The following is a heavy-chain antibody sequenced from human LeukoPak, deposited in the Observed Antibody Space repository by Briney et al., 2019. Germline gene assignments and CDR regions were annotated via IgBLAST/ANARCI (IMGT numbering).Heavy chain of an antibody. J-gene: IGHJ4*02. CDR2: TRYDGSNK. V-gene: IGHV3-30*02. CDR1: GFSISRYG. CDR3: AKDLFGDYVCGTYRAIDT. Sequence: GGSLRVSCAGSGFSISRYGMHWVRQPPGKGLEWVAFTRYDGSNKYFADSVKGRFTISRDNSKSTLYLQMQSLRLEDSAIYYCAKDLFGDYVCGTYRAIDTWGQGTLVTVSS. D-gene: IGHD3-16*02.